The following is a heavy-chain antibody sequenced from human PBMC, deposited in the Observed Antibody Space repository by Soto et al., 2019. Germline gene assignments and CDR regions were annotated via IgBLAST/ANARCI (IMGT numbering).Heavy chain of an antibody. J-gene: IGHJ6*02. Sequence: ASVKVSCKASGYTFTSYYMHWVRQAPGQGLEWMGIINPSGGSTSYAQKFQGRVTMTRDTSTSTVYMKLSSLRSEDTAVYYCAREDTAMVTPEYYYYGMDVWGQGTTVTVSS. CDR1: GYTFTSYY. V-gene: IGHV1-46*01. D-gene: IGHD5-18*01. CDR2: INPSGGST. CDR3: AREDTAMVTPEYYYYGMDV.